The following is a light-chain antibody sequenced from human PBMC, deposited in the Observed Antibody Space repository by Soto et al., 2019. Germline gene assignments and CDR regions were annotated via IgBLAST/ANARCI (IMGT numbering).Light chain of an antibody. CDR3: QKYSSDPFT. V-gene: IGKV1-27*01. CDR1: QGITNY. J-gene: IGKJ3*01. CDR2: AAS. Sequence: DIPMTKSPSSLSASVGDRVTLSGRASQGITNYLAWYQQKPGKVPKLLIYAASSLQSGAPSRFNGIGSGTDFTLTISSLQPEDAATYYCQKYSSDPFTFVPGTKVDIK.